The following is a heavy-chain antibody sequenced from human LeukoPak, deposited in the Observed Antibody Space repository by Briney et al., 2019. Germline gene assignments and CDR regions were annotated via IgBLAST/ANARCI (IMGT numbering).Heavy chain of an antibody. CDR1: AGSISSGDYY. CDR3: ARGFDHYENSDYYDAFDI. CDR2: VYSSGST. J-gene: IGHJ3*02. Sequence: SQTLSLTCTVSAGSISSGDYYWSWIRQHPGKGLEWIGYVYSSGSTYYNASLKSRITILVDTSKNQFSLKLTFVTAADTAVYYCARGFDHYENSDYYDAFDIWGQGTMVTVSS. V-gene: IGHV4-31*03. D-gene: IGHD3-22*01.